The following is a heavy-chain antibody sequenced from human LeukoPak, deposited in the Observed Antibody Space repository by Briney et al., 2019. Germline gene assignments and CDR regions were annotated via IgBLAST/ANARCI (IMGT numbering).Heavy chain of an antibody. CDR3: ARRVVRTGYSFDY. CDR2: FYYSGIT. D-gene: IGHD3/OR15-3a*01. CDR1: GGSISSRSYY. J-gene: IGHJ4*01. Sequence: SETLSLTCTVSGGSISSRSYYWGWIRQPPGKGLEWIGSFYYSGITYHNPSLKSRVTISVEWSKNQFSLKLSSVTAADTAVYYCARRVVRTGYSFDYWGQEPWSPSPQ. V-gene: IGHV4-39*01.